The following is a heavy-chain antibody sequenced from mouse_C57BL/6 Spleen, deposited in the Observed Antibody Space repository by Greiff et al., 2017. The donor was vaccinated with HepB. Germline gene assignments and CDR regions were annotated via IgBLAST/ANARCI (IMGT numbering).Heavy chain of an antibody. Sequence: QVQLQQSGPELVKPGASVKISCKASGYAFSSSWMNWVKQRPGKGLEWIGRIYPGDGDTNYNGKFKGKATLTADKSSSTAYMQLSSLTSEDSAVYFCARDRLPQAWFAYWGQGTLVTVSA. CDR3: ARDRLPQAWFAY. CDR2: IYPGDGDT. V-gene: IGHV1-82*01. CDR1: GYAFSSSW. J-gene: IGHJ3*01.